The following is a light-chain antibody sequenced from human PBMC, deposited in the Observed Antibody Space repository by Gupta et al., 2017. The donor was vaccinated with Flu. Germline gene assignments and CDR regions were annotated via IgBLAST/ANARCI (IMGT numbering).Light chain of an antibody. CDR3: QQSFTAPH. CDR1: QSITPY. Sequence: PPPRFHPIGDRVPLPCRAIQSITPYLNRNQPKPGKAPPPPIYLSSRLQDWVPSRFSGSGSGTDFTLTISGLQPEDFATYYCQQSFTAPHFGQGTRLDIK. J-gene: IGKJ5*01. V-gene: IGKV1-39*01. CDR2: LSS.